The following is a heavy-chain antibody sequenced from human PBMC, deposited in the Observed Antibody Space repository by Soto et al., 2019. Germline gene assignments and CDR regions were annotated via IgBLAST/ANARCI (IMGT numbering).Heavy chain of an antibody. CDR2: ISYDGSNK. CDR1: GFTFSSYG. V-gene: IGHV3-30*18. J-gene: IGHJ4*02. CDR3: AKDHRGSYYARGYFDY. Sequence: GGSLRLSCAASGFTFSSYGMHWVRQAPGKGLEWVAVISYDGSNKYYADSVKGRFTISRDNSKNTLYLQMNSLRAEDTAVYYCAKDHRGSYYARGYFDYWGQGTLVTVSS. D-gene: IGHD1-26*01.